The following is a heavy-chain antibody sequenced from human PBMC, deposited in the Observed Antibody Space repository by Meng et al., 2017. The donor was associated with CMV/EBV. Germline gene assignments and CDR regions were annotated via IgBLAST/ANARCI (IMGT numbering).Heavy chain of an antibody. CDR3: ARDGGGYCSSTSCQDPYYYYGMDV. J-gene: IGHJ6*02. V-gene: IGHV1-8*03. CDR1: GYTFTGYY. CDR2: MNPNSGNT. D-gene: IGHD2-2*01. Sequence: ASVKVSCKASGYTFTGYYMHWVRQAPGQGLEWMGWMNPNSGNTGYAQKFQGRVTITRNTSISTAYMELSSLRSEDTAVYYCARDGGGYCSSTSCQDPYYYYGMDVWGQGTTVTVSS.